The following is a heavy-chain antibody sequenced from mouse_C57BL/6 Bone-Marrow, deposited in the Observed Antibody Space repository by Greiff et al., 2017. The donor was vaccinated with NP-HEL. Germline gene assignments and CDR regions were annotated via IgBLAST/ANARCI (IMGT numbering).Heavy chain of an antibody. CDR3: ARWGYNYLDY. V-gene: IGHV1-82*01. Sequence: VQLQQSGPELVKPGASVKISCKASGYAFSSSWMNWVKQRPGKGLEWIGRIYPGDGDTNYNGKFKGKATLTADKSSSTAYMQLSSLTSEDSAVYFCARWGYNYLDYWGQGTTLTVSS. D-gene: IGHD2-2*01. CDR1: GYAFSSSW. CDR2: IYPGDGDT. J-gene: IGHJ2*01.